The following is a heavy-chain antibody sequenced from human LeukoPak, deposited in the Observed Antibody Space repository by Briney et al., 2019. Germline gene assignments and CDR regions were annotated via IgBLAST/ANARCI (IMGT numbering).Heavy chain of an antibody. J-gene: IGHJ5*02. CDR1: GGSFSGYY. CDR2: INHSGST. D-gene: IGHD3-10*01. CDR3: ARGKIRMKLRSASGRYFWFDP. Sequence: PSETLSLTCAVYGGSFSGYYWSWIRQPPGKGLEWIGEINHSGSTNYNPSLKSRVTISVDTSKNQFSLKLSSVTAADTAVYYCARGKIRMKLRSASGRYFWFDPWGQGTLVTVSS. V-gene: IGHV4-34*01.